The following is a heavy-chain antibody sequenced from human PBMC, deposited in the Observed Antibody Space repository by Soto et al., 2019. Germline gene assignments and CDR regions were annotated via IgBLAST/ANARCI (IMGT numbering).Heavy chain of an antibody. CDR3: ARERIAAATGDY. CDR1: GFTFSSDW. Sequence: EVQLVESGGGLVQPGGSLRLSCAASGFTFSSDWMSWVRQAPGKGLEWVANIKQDGSEKYYVDSVKGRFTISRDNAKNSLYLQMNSLRAEDTAVYYCARERIAAATGDYWGQGTLVTVSS. V-gene: IGHV3-7*03. J-gene: IGHJ4*02. CDR2: IKQDGSEK. D-gene: IGHD6-13*01.